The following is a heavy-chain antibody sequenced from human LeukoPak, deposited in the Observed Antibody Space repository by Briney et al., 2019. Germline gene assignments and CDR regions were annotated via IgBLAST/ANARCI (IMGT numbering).Heavy chain of an antibody. D-gene: IGHD6-13*01. CDR3: ANLCRRSSSCHDAFDI. CDR2: ISYDGSNK. CDR1: GFTFSSYA. Sequence: GRSLRHSCAASGFTFSSYAMHWVRQAPGKGLEWVAVISYDGSNKYYADSVKGRFTISRDNSKNTLYLQMNSLRAEDTAVYYCANLCRRSSSCHDAFDIWGQGTMVTVSS. J-gene: IGHJ3*02. V-gene: IGHV3-30*04.